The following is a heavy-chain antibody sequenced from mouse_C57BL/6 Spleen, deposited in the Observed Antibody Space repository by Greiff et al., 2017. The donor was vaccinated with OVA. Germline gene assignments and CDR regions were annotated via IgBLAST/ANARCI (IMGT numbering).Heavy chain of an antibody. V-gene: IGHV1-72*01. D-gene: IGHD2-3*01. J-gene: IGHJ3*01. CDR2: IDPNSGGT. Sequence: QVQLQQPGAELVKPGASVKLSCKASGYTFTSYWMHWVKQRPGRGLEWIGRIDPNSGGTKYNEKFKSKATLTVDKPSSTAYMQLSSLTSEDSAVYDCAPLYDGYYGGFAYWGQGTLVTVSA. CDR1: GYTFTSYW. CDR3: APLYDGYYGGFAY.